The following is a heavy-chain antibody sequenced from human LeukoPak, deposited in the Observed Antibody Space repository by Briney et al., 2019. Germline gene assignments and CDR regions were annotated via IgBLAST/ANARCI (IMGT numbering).Heavy chain of an antibody. V-gene: IGHV1-18*01. D-gene: IGHD1-26*01. CDR2: ISAYNGNT. J-gene: IGHJ4*02. CDR1: GYTFTSYG. Sequence: GASVKVSCKASGYTFTSYGISWVRQAPGQGLEWMGWISAYNGNTNYAQKLQGRVTMTTDTSTSTAYMELRSLRSDDTAVHYCARVPLVGATLRVFDYWGQGTLVTVSS. CDR3: ARVPLVGATLRVFDY.